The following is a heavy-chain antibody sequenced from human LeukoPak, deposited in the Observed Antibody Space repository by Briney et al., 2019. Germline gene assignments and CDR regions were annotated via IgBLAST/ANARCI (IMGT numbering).Heavy chain of an antibody. CDR3: AKDVVVEGWFDP. D-gene: IGHD2-2*01. CDR2: ISGSGGST. V-gene: IGHV3-23*01. Sequence: GGSLRLSCAASGFTFSSYAMSWVGPAAGKGLEWVSAISGSGGSTYYADSVKGRFTITRDNSKNTLYLQMNSLRAEVTAVYYCAKDVVVEGWFDPWGQGTLVTVSS. J-gene: IGHJ5*02. CDR1: GFTFSSYA.